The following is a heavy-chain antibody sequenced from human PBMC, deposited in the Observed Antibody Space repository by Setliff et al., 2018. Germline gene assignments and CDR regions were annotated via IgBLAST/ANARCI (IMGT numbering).Heavy chain of an antibody. J-gene: IGHJ4*02. V-gene: IGHV5-51*01. CDR2: IYPGDSDT. CDR1: GYSFTTYW. D-gene: IGHD3-22*01. CDR3: ARSAWGSSGYYPYYFDY. Sequence: PGESLKISCKGSGYSFTTYWIGWVRQMPGKGLEWMGIIYPGDSDTRHSPSFQGHVTISADKSITTAYLQWSSLKASDTAMYYWARSAWGSSGYYPYYFDYWGQGTLVTVSS.